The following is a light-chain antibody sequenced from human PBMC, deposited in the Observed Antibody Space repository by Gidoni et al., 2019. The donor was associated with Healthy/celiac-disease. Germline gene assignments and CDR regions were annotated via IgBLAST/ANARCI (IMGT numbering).Light chain of an antibody. V-gene: IGKV3-20*01. Sequence: EIALTQSPRTLSLSPGERATLSCRASPSVSSSYLAWYQQKPGQAPRLLIYGASSRATGIPDRFSGSGSGTDFTLTISRLEPEDFAVYYCQQYGSSPLTFGGGTKVEIK. CDR2: GAS. CDR3: QQYGSSPLT. J-gene: IGKJ4*01. CDR1: PSVSSSY.